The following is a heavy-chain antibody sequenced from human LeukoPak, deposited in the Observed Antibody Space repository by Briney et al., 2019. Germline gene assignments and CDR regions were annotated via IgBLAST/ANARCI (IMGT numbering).Heavy chain of an antibody. CDR2: INTNTENP. CDR1: GYTFISFV. J-gene: IGHJ4*02. CDR3: ARAHSYSTSSLPCY. Sequence: ASVKVSCKASGYTFISFVMTWVRQAPGQGLEWMGWINTNTENPTYAQGFTGRFVFSLDTSLRTAYLQISSLKAVDTAVYYCARAHSYSTSSLPCYWGQGTLVTVSS. D-gene: IGHD6-6*01. V-gene: IGHV7-4-1*02.